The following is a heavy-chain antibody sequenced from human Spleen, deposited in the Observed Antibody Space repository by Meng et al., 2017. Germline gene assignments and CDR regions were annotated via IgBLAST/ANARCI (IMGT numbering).Heavy chain of an antibody. CDR2: IYYSGST. CDR3: ARGKWQLNYGMDV. D-gene: IGHD4-23*01. Sequence: SETLSLTCTVSGGSISGSTYYWSWIRQPPGKGLEWIGYIYYSGSTNYNPSLKSRVTVSVDTSKNQFSLRVNSVTAADTAVYYCARGKWQLNYGMDVWGPGTTVTVSS. V-gene: IGHV4-61*05. CDR1: GGSISGSTYY. J-gene: IGHJ6*02.